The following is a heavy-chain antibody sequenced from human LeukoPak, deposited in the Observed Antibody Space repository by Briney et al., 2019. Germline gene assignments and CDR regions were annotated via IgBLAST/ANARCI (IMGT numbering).Heavy chain of an antibody. CDR1: GFTFSDYY. Sequence: GGSLRLSCAASGFTFSDYYMSWIRQAPGKGLEWVSYISSSGSTIYYADSVKGRFTISRDNAKNSLYLQMNGLRAEDTAVYYCARGSWELLRGAFDIWGQGTMVTVSS. CDR2: ISSSGSTI. V-gene: IGHV3-11*01. J-gene: IGHJ3*02. D-gene: IGHD1-26*01. CDR3: ARGSWELLRGAFDI.